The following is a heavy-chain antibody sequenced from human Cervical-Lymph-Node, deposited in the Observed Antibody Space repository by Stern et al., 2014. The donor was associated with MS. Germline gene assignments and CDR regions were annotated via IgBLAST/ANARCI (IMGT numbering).Heavy chain of an antibody. V-gene: IGHV1-46*01. CDR3: ATAAADV. Sequence: QVQLVQSGAEVKRPGASVKISCSASGSPFVNDYVHWVRQAPGQGLEWVGIIKSSTGDTSYAQKFQGRVSMTRDTSTNTVYLEMSHLRPEDTSVYYCATAAADVWGHWTAVSVSS. CDR2: IKSSTGDT. D-gene: IGHD6-13*01. CDR1: GSPFVNDY. J-gene: IGHJ6*02.